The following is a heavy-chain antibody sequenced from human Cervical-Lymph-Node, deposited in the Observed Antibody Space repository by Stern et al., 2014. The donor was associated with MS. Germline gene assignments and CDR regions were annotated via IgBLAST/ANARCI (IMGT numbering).Heavy chain of an antibody. Sequence: QVQLVQSGGEVKQPGASVKVSCKTSGYTFSSYGISWVRQASGQGLEWMGWISTKNGNTNYGKKVQGRVPMTTDTSTNTAYMELRSLRSDDTAVYYCARGADYSDYWGQGTLVTVSS. CDR1: GYTFSSYG. V-gene: IGHV1-18*01. CDR2: ISTKNGNT. J-gene: IGHJ4*02. CDR3: ARGADYSDY. D-gene: IGHD5-12*01.